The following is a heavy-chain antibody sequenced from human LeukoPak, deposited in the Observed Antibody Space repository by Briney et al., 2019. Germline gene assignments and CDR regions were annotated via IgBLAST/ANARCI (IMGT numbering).Heavy chain of an antibody. V-gene: IGHV3-13*01. J-gene: IGHJ4*02. CDR1: GFTFSSYD. CDR2: IGTAGDT. D-gene: IGHD4-17*01. CDR3: ARLSHYGFDY. Sequence: PVGSLRLSCAASGFTFSSYDMHWVRQATGKGLQWVSAIGTAGDTYYPGSVKGRFTISRENARNSLYLQMNSLRAGDTAVYYCARLSHYGFDYWGQGTLVTVSS.